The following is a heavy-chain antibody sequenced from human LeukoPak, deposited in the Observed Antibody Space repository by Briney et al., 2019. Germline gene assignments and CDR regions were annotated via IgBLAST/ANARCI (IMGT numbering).Heavy chain of an antibody. CDR3: ARTGYCSSTCCSYYYYYGMDV. D-gene: IGHD2-2*01. Sequence: ASVKVSCKASGYTFTSYAMNWVRQAPGQGLEWMGWINTNTGNPTYAQGFTGRFVFSLDTSVSTAYLQISSLKAEDTAVYYCARTGYCSSTCCSYYYYYGMDVWGQGTTVTVSS. J-gene: IGHJ6*02. CDR1: GYTFTSYA. CDR2: INTNTGNP. V-gene: IGHV7-4-1*02.